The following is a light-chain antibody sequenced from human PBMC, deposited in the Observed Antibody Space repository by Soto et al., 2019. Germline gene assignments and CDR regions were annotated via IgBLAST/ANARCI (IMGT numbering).Light chain of an antibody. CDR3: QQDGSSPRT. CDR1: QSVSSSY. V-gene: IGKV3-20*01. J-gene: IGKJ2*01. Sequence: EIVLTQSPGTLSLSPGERATLSCRASQSVSSSYLAWYKQKPGQAPRLLTYGASSRATGIPDRFSGSGSGTDFTLTISRLEPEDFAVYYCQQDGSSPRTFGQGTKLEIK. CDR2: GAS.